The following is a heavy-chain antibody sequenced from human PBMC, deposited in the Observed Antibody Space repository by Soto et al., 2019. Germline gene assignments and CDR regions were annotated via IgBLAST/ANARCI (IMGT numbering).Heavy chain of an antibody. Sequence: SETLSLTCAVYGGSFTGNYRSWIRQPPGKGLEWIGEVNDSGSTNFNPSLKSRVTISVDTSKKQFTLKLTSVTAADTAVYYCASDSATSYFGMDVWGHGTTVTVSS. D-gene: IGHD1-26*01. CDR3: ASDSATSYFGMDV. V-gene: IGHV4-34*01. CDR2: VNDSGST. CDR1: GGSFTGNY. J-gene: IGHJ6*02.